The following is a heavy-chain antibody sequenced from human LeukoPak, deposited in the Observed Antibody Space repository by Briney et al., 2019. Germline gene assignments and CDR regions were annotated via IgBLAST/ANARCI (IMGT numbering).Heavy chain of an antibody. V-gene: IGHV3-23*01. CDR1: GFTFSIYA. CDR2: ISGNGANT. CDR3: AKSGDIEGVQYNQLFDF. D-gene: IGHD1-1*01. J-gene: IGHJ4*02. Sequence: GGSLRLSCAASGFTFSIYAMTWVRQAPGKGLEWVATISGNGANTYYADSVKGRSSISRDFSKNTLFLQLNSLRPEDTAQYYCAKSGDIEGVQYNQLFDFWGQGTLVTVSS.